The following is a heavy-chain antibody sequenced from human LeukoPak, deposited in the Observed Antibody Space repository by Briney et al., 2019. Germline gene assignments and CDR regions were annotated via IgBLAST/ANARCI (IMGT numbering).Heavy chain of an antibody. CDR1: GFTFSRYA. Sequence: PGGSLRLSCAASGFTFSRYAMSWVRQAPGKGLEWVSAISGSGGSTYYADSVKGRFTISRDNSKNTLYLQMNSLRAEDTAVYYCAKDPRGDYVLGYWGQGTLVTVSS. CDR3: AKDPRGDYVLGY. D-gene: IGHD4-17*01. V-gene: IGHV3-23*01. J-gene: IGHJ4*02. CDR2: ISGSGGST.